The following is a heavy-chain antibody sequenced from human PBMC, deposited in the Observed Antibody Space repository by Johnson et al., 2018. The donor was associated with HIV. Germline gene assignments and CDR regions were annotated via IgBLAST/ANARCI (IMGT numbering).Heavy chain of an antibody. CDR1: GFTFSDYY. J-gene: IGHJ3*02. D-gene: IGHD6-13*01. CDR3: AREFGIAAAGMGDSKFAFDI. Sequence: VQLVESGGVVVQPGRSMRLSCAASGFTFSDYYMSWIRQAPGKGLEWVANIKQDGSEKYYVDSVKGRFTISRDNAKNSLYVQMNSLRVEDTAVYYCAREFGIAAAGMGDSKFAFDIWGQGTMVTVSS. CDR2: IKQDGSEK. V-gene: IGHV3-7*05.